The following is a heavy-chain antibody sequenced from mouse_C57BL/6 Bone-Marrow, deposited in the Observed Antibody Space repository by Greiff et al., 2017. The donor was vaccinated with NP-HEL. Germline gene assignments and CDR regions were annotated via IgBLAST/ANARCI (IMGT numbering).Heavy chain of an antibody. V-gene: IGHV1-81*01. Sequence: VQLQESGAELARPGASVTLSCKASGYTFTSYGISWVKPRTGQGLEWIGEIYPRSGNTYYNEKFKGKATLTEDKSASTAYMELRIRTSEDSAVYFCARRGTTVVAEGYYFDYWGQGTTLTVSS. CDR2: IYPRSGNT. CDR3: ARRGTTVVAEGYYFDY. CDR1: GYTFTSYG. D-gene: IGHD1-1*01. J-gene: IGHJ2*01.